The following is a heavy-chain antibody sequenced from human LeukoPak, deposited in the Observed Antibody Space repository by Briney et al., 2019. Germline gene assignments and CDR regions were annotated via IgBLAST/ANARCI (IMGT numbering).Heavy chain of an antibody. V-gene: IGHV4-34*01. J-gene: IGHJ3*02. Sequence: SETLSLTYAVYGGSFSGYYWTWIRQPPGKGLEWIGEINHSGSTNYNPSLKSRVTISVDTSKNQFSLKLSSVTAADTAVYYCARRRYYYDRSHAFDIWGQGTMVTVSS. D-gene: IGHD3-22*01. CDR2: INHSGST. CDR1: GGSFSGYY. CDR3: ARRRYYYDRSHAFDI.